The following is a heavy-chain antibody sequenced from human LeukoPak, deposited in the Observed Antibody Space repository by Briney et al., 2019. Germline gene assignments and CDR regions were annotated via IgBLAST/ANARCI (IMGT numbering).Heavy chain of an antibody. J-gene: IGHJ4*02. V-gene: IGHV3-11*04. CDR1: GFTFSDYY. CDR3: EREQPVTSSDY. Sequence: PGGSLRLSCAASGFTFSDYYMSWIRQAPGKGLEWVSYISSSGSTIYYADSVKGRFTIYRDNAKNSLYLQMNSLRAEDTAVYYCEREQPVTSSDYWGQGPLVTVSS. CDR2: ISSSGSTI. D-gene: IGHD4-17*01.